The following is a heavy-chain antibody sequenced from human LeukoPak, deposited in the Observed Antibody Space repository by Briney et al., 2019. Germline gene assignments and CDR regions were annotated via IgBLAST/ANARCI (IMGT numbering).Heavy chain of an antibody. CDR1: GFTVSSNY. CDR3: MNPNHYGSGR. V-gene: IGHV3-53*05. D-gene: IGHD3-10*01. Sequence: GGSLRLSCAASGFTVSSNYMSWVRQAPGKGLEWVSVIYSGGSTYYADSVKGRFTISRDNSENTLYLQMSSLRPEDTAVYYCMNPNHYGSGRWGQGTLVTVSS. CDR2: IYSGGST. J-gene: IGHJ4*02.